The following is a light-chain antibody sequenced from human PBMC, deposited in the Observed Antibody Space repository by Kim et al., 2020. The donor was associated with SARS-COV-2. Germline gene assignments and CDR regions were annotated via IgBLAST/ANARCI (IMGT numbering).Light chain of an antibody. CDR2: VNSDGSQ. CDR1: SGHSTYA. J-gene: IGLJ2*01. Sequence: ASVKLTCTLSSGHSTYAIAWHQQQPEKGPRYLMMVNSDGSQSKGDGIPDRFSGSSSGAERYLTISSLQSEDEADYYCQTWGTGTLIFGGGTNLTVL. CDR3: QTWGTGTLI. V-gene: IGLV4-69*01.